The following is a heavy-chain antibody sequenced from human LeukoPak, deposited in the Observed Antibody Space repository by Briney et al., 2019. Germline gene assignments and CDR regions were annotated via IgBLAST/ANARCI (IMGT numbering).Heavy chain of an antibody. CDR1: GFTFSSYS. CDR2: IKQDGSER. V-gene: IGHV3-7*03. J-gene: IGHJ4*02. CDR3: SRPRGCSDGGCDNFDY. D-gene: IGHD2-15*01. Sequence: GGSLRLSCAASGFTFSSYSMNWVRQAPGKGLEWVANIKQDGSERYYVDSVKGRFTISRDNAKNSLYLQMNSLRAEDTAVYYCSRPRGCSDGGCDNFDYWGQGTLVTVSS.